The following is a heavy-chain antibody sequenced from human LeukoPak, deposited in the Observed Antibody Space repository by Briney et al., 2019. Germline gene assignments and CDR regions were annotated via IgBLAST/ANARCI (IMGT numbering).Heavy chain of an antibody. Sequence: GGSLRLSCEASGLXVSGKYIMWVRQAPGKRLEWVSLIYSGGRPYYADSVRGRFTISRDTSKNTLFLQLSSLRAEDTALYYCATDGTYGQGYFDFWGLGTLVTVSS. CDR1: GLXVSGKY. CDR2: IYSGGRP. J-gene: IGHJ4*02. D-gene: IGHD3-10*01. CDR3: ATDGTYGQGYFDF. V-gene: IGHV3-53*01.